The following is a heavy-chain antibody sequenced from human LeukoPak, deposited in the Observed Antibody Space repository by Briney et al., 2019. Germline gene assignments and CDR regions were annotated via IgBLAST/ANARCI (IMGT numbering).Heavy chain of an antibody. CDR2: IIPILGIA. CDR1: GGTFSSYA. Sequence: SVKVSCKASGGTFSSYAISWVRQAPGQGLEWMGRIIPILGIANYAQKFQGRVTITADKSTSTAYMELSSLRSEGTAVYYCARVSGYYFGDFDYWGQGTLVTVSS. CDR3: ARVSGYYFGDFDY. D-gene: IGHD3-22*01. J-gene: IGHJ4*02. V-gene: IGHV1-69*04.